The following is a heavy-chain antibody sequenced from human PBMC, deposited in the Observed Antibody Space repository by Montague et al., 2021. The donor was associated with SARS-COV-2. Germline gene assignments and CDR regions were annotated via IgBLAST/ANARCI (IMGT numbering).Heavy chain of an antibody. J-gene: IGHJ4*02. Sequence: CAISGDSVSSYSLAWSWLRQYPSRGPKCLGRMYYRSKWNSDHAPSVIGRLTVNPDASKNELSLELNYVTSEDTAVYYCVRYSGWFYFDFWGQGTLVTVSS. CDR1: GDSVSSYSLA. CDR3: VRYSGWFYFDF. V-gene: IGHV6-1*01. D-gene: IGHD6-19*01. CDR2: MYYRSKWNS.